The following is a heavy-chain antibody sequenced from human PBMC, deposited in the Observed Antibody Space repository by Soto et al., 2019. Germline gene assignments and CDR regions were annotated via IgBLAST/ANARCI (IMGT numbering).Heavy chain of an antibody. CDR2: IIPILGIA. V-gene: IGHV1-69*08. CDR3: ARDSGSYFGYYYGMDV. D-gene: IGHD1-26*01. J-gene: IGHJ6*02. CDR1: GGTFSSYT. Sequence: QVQLVQSGAEVKKPGSSVKVSCKASGGTFSSYTISWVRQAPGQGLEWMGRIIPILGIANYAQKFQGRVTITADKSTSTAYMELSSLRSEDTAVYYCARDSGSYFGYYYGMDVWGQGTTVTVSS.